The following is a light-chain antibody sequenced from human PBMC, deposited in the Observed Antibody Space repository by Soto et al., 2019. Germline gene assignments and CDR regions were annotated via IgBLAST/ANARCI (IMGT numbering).Light chain of an antibody. V-gene: IGLV1-40*01. CDR2: GDS. CDR3: QSYDSSLSGGL. CDR1: SSNIGAGYN. Sequence: QSGLTQPPSVSGAPGQRVTISCTGSSSNIGAGYNVHWYQQVPGTAPKLLIYGDSNRPSGVPDRFSGSKSGTSASLAITGLQAEDEADYYCQSYDSSLSGGLFGGGTKLTV. J-gene: IGLJ3*02.